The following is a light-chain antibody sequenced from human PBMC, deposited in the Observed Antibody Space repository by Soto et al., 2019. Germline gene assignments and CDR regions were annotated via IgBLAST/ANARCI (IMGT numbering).Light chain of an antibody. CDR3: SSYTSSSTYV. CDR1: SSDVGGYNY. Sequence: QSALTQPASVSRSPGQSIAISCTGTSSDVGGYNYVSWYQQHPGKAPTVMIYDVSNRPSGVSNRFSGSKSGNTASLTISGLQADDEADYYCSSYTSSSTYVFGTGTKVTVL. J-gene: IGLJ1*01. V-gene: IGLV2-14*01. CDR2: DVS.